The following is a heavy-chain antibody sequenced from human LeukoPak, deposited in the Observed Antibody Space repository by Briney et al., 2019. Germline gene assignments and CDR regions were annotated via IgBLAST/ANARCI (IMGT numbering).Heavy chain of an antibody. V-gene: IGHV7-4-1*02. J-gene: IGHJ4*02. Sequence: ASVKVSCKSSGYTFTSYAMNWVRQAPGQGLEWMGWINTNTGNPTYAQGFTGRFVFSLDTSVSTAYLQISSLKAEDTAVYYCARDKATYSSSWSDYWGQGTLVTVSS. CDR3: ARDKATYSSSWSDY. CDR2: INTNTGNP. D-gene: IGHD6-13*01. CDR1: GYTFTSYA.